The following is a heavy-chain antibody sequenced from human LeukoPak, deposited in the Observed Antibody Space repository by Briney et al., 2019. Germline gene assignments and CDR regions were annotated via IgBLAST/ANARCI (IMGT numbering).Heavy chain of an antibody. CDR3: ARDMYDSSGYYFRDYYYYMDV. Sequence: ASVKVSCKASGYTFTSYYMHWVRQAPGQGLEWMGIINPSGGSTSYAQKFQGRVTMTRDMSTSTAYMELSRLRSDDTAVYYCARDMYDSSGYYFRDYYYYMDVWGKGTTVTVSS. CDR1: GYTFTSYY. J-gene: IGHJ6*03. CDR2: INPSGGST. D-gene: IGHD3-22*01. V-gene: IGHV1-46*01.